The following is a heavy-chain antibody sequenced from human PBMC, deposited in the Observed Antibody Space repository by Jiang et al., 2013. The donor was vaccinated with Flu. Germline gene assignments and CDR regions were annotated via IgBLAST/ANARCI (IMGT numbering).Heavy chain of an antibody. D-gene: IGHD5-12*01. CDR3: ARVGYSGYDSGYYFDY. CDR2: TYYRSKWYN. V-gene: IGHV6-1*01. J-gene: IGHJ4*02. CDR1: GDSVSSNSAA. Sequence: SQTLSLTCAISGDSVSSNSAAWNWIRQSPSRGLEWLGRTYYRSKWYNDYAVSVKSRITINPDTSKNQFSLQLNSVTPEDTAVYYCARVGYSGYDSGYYFDYWGQGTLVTVSS.